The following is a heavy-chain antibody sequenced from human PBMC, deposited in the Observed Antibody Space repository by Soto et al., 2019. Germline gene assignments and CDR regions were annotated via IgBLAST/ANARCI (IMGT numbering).Heavy chain of an antibody. V-gene: IGHV3-66*01. J-gene: IGHJ5*02. Sequence: EVQLVESGGGLVQPGGSLRLSCAASGFTVSSNYMSWVRQAPGKGLQWVSVIYSGGSTYYADSVKGRFTISRDNSKNTLYLQINILRAEDTAVYYCARSSWYDGWFDPWGQGTLVTVSS. CDR1: GFTVSSNY. D-gene: IGHD6-13*01. CDR2: IYSGGST. CDR3: ARSSWYDGWFDP.